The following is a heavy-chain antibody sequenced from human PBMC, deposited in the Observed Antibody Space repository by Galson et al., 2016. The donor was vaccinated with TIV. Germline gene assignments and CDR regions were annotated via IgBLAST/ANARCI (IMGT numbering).Heavy chain of an antibody. D-gene: IGHD1-1*01. CDR3: ARRGREETNEGGLDV. V-gene: IGHV5-51*01. CDR1: GYSFTGSW. CDR2: IYPGDSDT. Sequence: SGAEVKKPGESLKISCKGSGYSFTGSWIDWVRQVPGKGLEWMGVIYPGDSDTKYSPAFHGHVTISVDTSISTAFLEWSSLKASDTATYYCARRGREETNEGGLDVWGQGTTVTVSS. J-gene: IGHJ6*02.